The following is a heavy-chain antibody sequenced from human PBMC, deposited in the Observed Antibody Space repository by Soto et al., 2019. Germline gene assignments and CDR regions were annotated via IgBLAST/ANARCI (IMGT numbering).Heavy chain of an antibody. CDR1: GFTVSSGY. V-gene: IGHV3-53*01. J-gene: IGHJ4*02. CDR2: ILSGGDT. D-gene: IGHD3-10*01. CDR3: ARSYWRFGESYHFDY. Sequence: GGSLRLSCAASGFTVSSGYMSWVRQAPGMGLEWVSVILSGGDTYYADSVKGRFTVSRDNSQNTVYLQMNSLRGEDTATYYCARSYWRFGESYHFDYWGQGSLVTVSS.